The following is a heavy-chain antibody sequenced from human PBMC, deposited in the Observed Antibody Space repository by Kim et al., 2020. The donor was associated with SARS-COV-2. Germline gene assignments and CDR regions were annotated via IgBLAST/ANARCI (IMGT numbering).Heavy chain of an antibody. D-gene: IGHD5-12*01. Sequence: SETLSLTCIVSGGSITSDSWSWIRQPPGKGLEWIGWLFYSGSTKYNPSLQSRVTTSADTSKNQVSLKLNSVTAADPAGYYCARHHSRGWLSWSWSQGTLVTVSA. J-gene: IGHJ1*01. CDR1: GGSITSDS. CDR3: ARHHSRGWLSWS. V-gene: IGHV4-59*08. CDR2: LFYSGST.